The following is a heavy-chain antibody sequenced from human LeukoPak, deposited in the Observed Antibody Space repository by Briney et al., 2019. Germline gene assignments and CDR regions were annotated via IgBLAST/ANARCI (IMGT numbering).Heavy chain of an antibody. V-gene: IGHV3-64*01. CDR2: ISSNGGST. Sequence: GGSLRLSCAASGFTFSSYAMYWVRQAPGKGLEYVSVISSNGGSTFYANSVKGRFTISRDNSKNTLYLQMGSLRAEDMAVYYCTRDASDIVVVPAAVGPFDYWGQGTLVTVSS. J-gene: IGHJ4*02. D-gene: IGHD2-2*01. CDR3: TRDASDIVVVPAAVGPFDY. CDR1: GFTFSSYA.